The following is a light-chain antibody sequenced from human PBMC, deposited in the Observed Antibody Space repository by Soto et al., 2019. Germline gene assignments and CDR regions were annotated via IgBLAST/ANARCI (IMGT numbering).Light chain of an antibody. V-gene: IGKV3-20*01. CDR1: QSISNY. CDR2: DAS. J-gene: IGKJ1*01. CDR3: QQYGNSRGT. Sequence: EIVMTQSPGTLSVSPGERATLSCRASQSISNYLAWYQQKPGQAPRLLIYDASNRATGIPARFSGSGSGTDFTLTISGLEPEDFAVYYCQQYGNSRGTFGQGTKVDIK.